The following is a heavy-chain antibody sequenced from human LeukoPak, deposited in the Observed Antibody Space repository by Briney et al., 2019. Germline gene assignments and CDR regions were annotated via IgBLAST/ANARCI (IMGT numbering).Heavy chain of an antibody. CDR2: ISSSSSYI. CDR3: ARDRWSGYYKPGDAFDI. CDR1: GFTFSSYS. Sequence: GSLRLSCAASGFTFSSYSMNWVRQTPGKGLEWVSSISSSSSYIYYADSVKGRFTISRDNAKNSLYLQMNSLRAEDTAVYYCARDRWSGYYKPGDAFDIWGQGTTVTVSS. J-gene: IGHJ3*02. D-gene: IGHD3-3*01. V-gene: IGHV3-21*01.